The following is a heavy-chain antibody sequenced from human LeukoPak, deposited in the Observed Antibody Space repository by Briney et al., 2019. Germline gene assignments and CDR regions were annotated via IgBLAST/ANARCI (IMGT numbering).Heavy chain of an antibody. V-gene: IGHV4-30-2*01. Sequence: SETLSLTCAVSVGSISSGCYSWSWIRQPPGKGLEWIGYISHSGSAYYNPSLQSRVTISGDRSKNQFSLRLTSVTAADTAVYYCARAEYYYDSSAYYYPLYFDYWGQGTLVTVSS. D-gene: IGHD3-22*01. CDR1: VGSISSGCYS. J-gene: IGHJ4*02. CDR2: ISHSGSA. CDR3: ARAEYYYDSSAYYYPLYFDY.